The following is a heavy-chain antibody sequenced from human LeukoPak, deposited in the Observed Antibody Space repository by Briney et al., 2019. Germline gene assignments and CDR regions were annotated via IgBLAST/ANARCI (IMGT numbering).Heavy chain of an antibody. CDR2: IWYDGSNK. V-gene: IGHV3-33*01. J-gene: IGHJ4*02. CDR3: ASTSESSSWHDY. CDR1: GFTFSSYG. D-gene: IGHD6-13*01. Sequence: GGSLRLSCAASGFTFSSYGMHWVRQAPGKGLGWVAVIWYDGSNKYYADSVKGRFTISRDNSKNTLYLQMNSLRAEDTAVYYCASTSESSSWHDYWGQGTLVTVSS.